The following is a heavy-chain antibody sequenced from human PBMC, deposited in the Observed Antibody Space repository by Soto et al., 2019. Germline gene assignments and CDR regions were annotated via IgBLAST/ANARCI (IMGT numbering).Heavy chain of an antibody. J-gene: IGHJ4*02. V-gene: IGHV3-72*01. CDR3: ARAIVRGNYFDH. CDR2: VRDKAHTYTT. Sequence: EVQLVESGGGLVQPGGSLRLSCAASGFTFSDHYMDWVRQAPGKGLEWVARVRDKAHTYTTEYAAAVKGRFILSRNDSKNSMHLQMNSLKAEDTAVYYCARAIVRGNYFDHWGQGALVTVSS. CDR1: GFTFSDHY. D-gene: IGHD3-10*01.